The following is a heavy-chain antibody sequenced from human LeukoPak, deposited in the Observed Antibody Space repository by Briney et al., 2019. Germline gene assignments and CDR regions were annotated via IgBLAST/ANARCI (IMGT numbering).Heavy chain of an antibody. D-gene: IGHD2-8*01. CDR1: GYTFTSYG. CDR2: ISAYNGNT. V-gene: IGHV1-18*01. Sequence: ASVKVSCKASGYTFTSYGISWVRQAPGQGLEWMGWISAYNGNTNYAQKLQGRVTMTADTSTSTAYMELRSLRSDDTAVYYCARDLGYCTNGVCYTLIFDYWGQGTLVTVSS. CDR3: ARDLGYCTNGVCYTLIFDY. J-gene: IGHJ4*02.